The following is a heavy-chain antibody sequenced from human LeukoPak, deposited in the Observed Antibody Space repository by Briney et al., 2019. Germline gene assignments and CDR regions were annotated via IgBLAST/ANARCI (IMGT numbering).Heavy chain of an antibody. J-gene: IGHJ4*01. V-gene: IGHV5-51*01. Sequence: GESLKISCKGSGYNFGSYWIGWVRQMPGKGLEWMGIIYPGDSDTTYSPSFQGHVTISADKSISTAYLQWSSLEASDTAMYFCARMGGSGRRDFDCWGQGSLVSVSS. CDR3: ARMGGSGRRDFDC. CDR2: IYPGDSDT. CDR1: GYNFGSYW. D-gene: IGHD3-10*01.